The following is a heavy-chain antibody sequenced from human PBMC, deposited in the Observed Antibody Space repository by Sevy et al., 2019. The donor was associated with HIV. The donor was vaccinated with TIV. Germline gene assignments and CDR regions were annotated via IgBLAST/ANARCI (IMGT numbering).Heavy chain of an antibody. Sequence: GGSLRLSCAASGFTFDDYGMSWVRQAPGKGLEWVSGINWNGGSTGYADSVKGRFTISRDNAKNSLYLQMNSLRAEDTALYYCARAGGDFGELYSNWFDPWGQGTLVTVSS. V-gene: IGHV3-20*04. D-gene: IGHD3-10*01. CDR2: INWNGGST. CDR3: ARAGGDFGELYSNWFDP. J-gene: IGHJ5*02. CDR1: GFTFDDYG.